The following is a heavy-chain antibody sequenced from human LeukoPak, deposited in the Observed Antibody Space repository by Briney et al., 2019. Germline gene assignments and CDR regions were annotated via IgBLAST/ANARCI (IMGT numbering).Heavy chain of an antibody. CDR1: GFTFSNYG. CDR2: ISSSSSYI. CDR3: AILDTAMVHY. D-gene: IGHD5-18*01. Sequence: GRSLRLSCAASGFTFSNYGMNWVRQAPGKGLEWVSSISSSSSYIYYADSVKGRFTISRDNAKNSLYLQMNSLRAEDTAVYYCAILDTAMVHYWGQGTLVTVSS. V-gene: IGHV3-21*01. J-gene: IGHJ4*02.